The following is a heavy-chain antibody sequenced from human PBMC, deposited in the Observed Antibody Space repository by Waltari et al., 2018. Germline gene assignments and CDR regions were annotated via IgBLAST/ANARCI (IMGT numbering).Heavy chain of an antibody. V-gene: IGHV3-53*01. CDR1: GFTVSSNY. D-gene: IGHD6-19*01. CDR2: IYSGGST. J-gene: IGHJ6*02. Sequence: EVQLVESGGGLIQPGGSLRLSCAASGFTVSSNYMSWVRQAPGKGLEWVSVIYSGGSTYYADSVKGRFTISRDNSKNTLYLQMNSLRAEDTAVYYCARAPQYSSGWYYGYYYYGMDVWGQGTTVTVSS. CDR3: ARAPQYSSGWYYGYYYYGMDV.